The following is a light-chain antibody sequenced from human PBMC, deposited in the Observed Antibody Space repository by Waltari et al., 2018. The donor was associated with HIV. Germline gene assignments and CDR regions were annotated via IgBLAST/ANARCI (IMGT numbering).Light chain of an antibody. Sequence: QSALTQPASVSGSPGQAITISCTGSRRDVGTYDYISWYQPHPVPAPKLIISDVTERPSGISNRFSGSKSGTTASLTISGLQAEDVAEYFCCSFAGNNFVFGSGTKVTVL. J-gene: IGLJ1*01. CDR3: CSFAGNNFV. V-gene: IGLV2-23*02. CDR2: DVT. CDR1: RRDVGTYDY.